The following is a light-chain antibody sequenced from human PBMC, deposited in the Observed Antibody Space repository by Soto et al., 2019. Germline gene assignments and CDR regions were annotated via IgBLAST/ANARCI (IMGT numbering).Light chain of an antibody. V-gene: IGKV3-11*01. CDR2: DAS. Sequence: EIVLTQSPATLPLSPGERATLSCRASQSVSSSLAWYQQKPGQAPRLLIYDASNRATGIPARFSGSGSGTDFTLPISSLEPEDFAVYYCQQRSNWPPLLTFGGGTKVEVK. J-gene: IGKJ4*01. CDR3: QQRSNWPPLLT. CDR1: QSVSSS.